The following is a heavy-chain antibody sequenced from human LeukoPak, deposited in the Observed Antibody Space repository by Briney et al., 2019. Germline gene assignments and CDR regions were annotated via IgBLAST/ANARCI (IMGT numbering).Heavy chain of an antibody. J-gene: IGHJ4*02. Sequence: PGGSLRLSCAASGFTFNEYYISWIRQAPGKGPEWVSSISGSGEITSVKGRITMSRHNAKNSVYLQMNSLRAEDTAVYYCARSPIVTCPDYWGRGTLVTVSS. CDR1: GFTFNEYY. CDR3: ARSPIVTCPDY. D-gene: IGHD2/OR15-2a*01. CDR2: ISGSGEIT. V-gene: IGHV3-11*01.